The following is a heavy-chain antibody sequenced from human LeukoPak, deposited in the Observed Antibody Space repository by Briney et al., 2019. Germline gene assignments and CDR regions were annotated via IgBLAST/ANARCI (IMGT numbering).Heavy chain of an antibody. J-gene: IGHJ2*01. CDR2: IKTDGSIT. CDR1: GFTFSTYD. Sequence: GGSLRLSCAASGFTFSTYDMHWVRQAPGKGLEWVSRIKTDGSITSYADSVKGRFTISRDNAKNTLYVQMNSLRVEDTAVYYCARVGLGEWYFDLWGRGTLVTVSS. D-gene: IGHD1-26*01. CDR3: ARVGLGEWYFDL. V-gene: IGHV3-74*01.